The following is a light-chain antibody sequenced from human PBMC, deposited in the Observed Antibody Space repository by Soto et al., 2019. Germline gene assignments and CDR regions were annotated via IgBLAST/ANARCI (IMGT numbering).Light chain of an antibody. V-gene: IGKV3-20*01. CDR3: QHHGRSPCT. Sequence: VLTQSAGNLFLVPRERATRSCRASQNVSRGYLAWYQQKPGQTPRLLIYPPSNRATGIPDSFSGSGSGTDFPLAIRSLAPGAFGVYYCQHHGRSPCTFRGGTKVYIK. CDR2: PPS. CDR1: QNVSRGY. J-gene: IGKJ4*01.